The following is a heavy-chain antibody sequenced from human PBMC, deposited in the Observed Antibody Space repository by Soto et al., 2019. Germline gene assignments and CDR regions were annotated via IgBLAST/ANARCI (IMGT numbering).Heavy chain of an antibody. Sequence: QVQLVQSGAEVKKPGSSVKVSCKASGGTFSSYAFNWVRQAPGQGLEWMGRIIPILGIGDYAQRFQGRVTITADKSTSTVYMELSSLRSEDTAVYYCARNRRAVAAMHMDVWGKGTMVTVSS. D-gene: IGHD6-19*01. V-gene: IGHV1-69*04. J-gene: IGHJ6*03. CDR1: GGTFSSYA. CDR2: IIPILGIG. CDR3: ARNRRAVAAMHMDV.